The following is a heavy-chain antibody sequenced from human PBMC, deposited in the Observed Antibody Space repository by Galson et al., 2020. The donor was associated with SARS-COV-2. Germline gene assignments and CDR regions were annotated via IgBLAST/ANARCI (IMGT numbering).Heavy chain of an antibody. Sequence: SETLSLTCTVSGGSISSYYWSWIRQPPGKGLEWIGYIYYSGSTNYNPSLKSRVTISVDTSKNQFSLKLSSVTAADTAVYYCARDLGGSYPWWYFDLWGRGTLVTVSS. CDR3: ARDLGGSYPWWYFDL. D-gene: IGHD1-26*01. V-gene: IGHV4-59*01. CDR1: GGSISSYY. CDR2: IYYSGST. J-gene: IGHJ2*01.